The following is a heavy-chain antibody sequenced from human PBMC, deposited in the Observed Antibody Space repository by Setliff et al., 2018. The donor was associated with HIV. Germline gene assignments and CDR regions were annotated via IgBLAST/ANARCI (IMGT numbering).Heavy chain of an antibody. V-gene: IGHV5-51*01. J-gene: IGHJ3*02. D-gene: IGHD1-26*01. CDR1: AYSFTSYW. CDR2: IYPGDSDT. Sequence: ESLKISCKGSAYSFTSYWIGWVRQMPGKGLEWMGIIYPGDSDTRYSPSFQGQVTISADKSICTAYLQWSSLKASDTAMYYCARFPPMLSGSYVRGAFDIWGQGTMVTVSS. CDR3: ARFPPMLSGSYVRGAFDI.